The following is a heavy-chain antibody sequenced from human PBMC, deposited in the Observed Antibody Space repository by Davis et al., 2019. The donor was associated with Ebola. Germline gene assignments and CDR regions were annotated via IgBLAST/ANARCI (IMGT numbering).Heavy chain of an antibody. Sequence: GESLKISCAASGFTFSSYSMNWVRQAPGKGLEWVSSISSSSSYIYYADSVKGRFTISRDNSKNTLYLQMNSLRAEDTAVYYCARGAGWVDIVVVDAGVDYWGQRTLVTVSS. V-gene: IGHV3-21*01. J-gene: IGHJ4*02. CDR2: ISSSSSYI. D-gene: IGHD2-15*01. CDR1: GFTFSSYS. CDR3: ARGAGWVDIVVVDAGVDY.